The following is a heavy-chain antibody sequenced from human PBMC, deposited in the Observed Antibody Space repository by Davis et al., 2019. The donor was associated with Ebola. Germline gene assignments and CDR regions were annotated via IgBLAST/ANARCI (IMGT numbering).Heavy chain of an antibody. J-gene: IGHJ4*02. CDR2: IKQDGSEK. Sequence: PGGSLRLSCAASGFTFSSYWMSWVRQAPGKGLEWVANIKQDGSEKYYVDSVKGRFTISRDNAKNSLYLQMNSLRAEDTAVYYCARDNRYCSSTSCYEIYFDYWGQGTLVTVSS. V-gene: IGHV3-7*03. D-gene: IGHD2-2*01. CDR3: ARDNRYCSSTSCYEIYFDY. CDR1: GFTFSSYW.